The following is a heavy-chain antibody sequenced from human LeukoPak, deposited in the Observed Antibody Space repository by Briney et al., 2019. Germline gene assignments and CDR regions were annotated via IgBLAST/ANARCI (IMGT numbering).Heavy chain of an antibody. D-gene: IGHD3-9*01. CDR1: GFTFNSYS. J-gene: IGHJ4*02. Sequence: GGSLRLSCAASGFTFNSYSMNWVRQAPGKGLEWVSSISSSSTFIYYADSVRGRFTISRDNAKNSLYLQMDSLRAEDTAVYYCAKGHYDILTAYYVLDSWGQGTLVTAS. CDR3: AKGHYDILTAYYVLDS. V-gene: IGHV3-21*01. CDR2: ISSSSTFI.